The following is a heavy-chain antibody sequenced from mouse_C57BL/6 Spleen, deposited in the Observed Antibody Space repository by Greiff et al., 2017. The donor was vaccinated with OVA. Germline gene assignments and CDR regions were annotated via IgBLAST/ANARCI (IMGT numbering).Heavy chain of an antibody. V-gene: IGHV1-75*01. CDR1: GYTFTDYY. Sequence: QVQLQQSGPELVKPGASVKISCKASGYTFTDYYINWVKQRPGQGLEWIGWIFPGSGSTYYNEKFKGKATLTVDKSSSTAYMLLSSLTSEDSAAYVCARCYDGDYYAMDYWGQGTSVTVSS. CDR3: ARCYDGDYYAMDY. CDR2: IFPGSGST. D-gene: IGHD2-12*01. J-gene: IGHJ4*01.